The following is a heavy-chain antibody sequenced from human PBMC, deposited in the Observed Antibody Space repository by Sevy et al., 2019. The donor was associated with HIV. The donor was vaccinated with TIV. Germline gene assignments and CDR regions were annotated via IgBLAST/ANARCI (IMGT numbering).Heavy chain of an antibody. D-gene: IGHD2-2*01. CDR1: GYTFTGYY. J-gene: IGHJ6*02. V-gene: IGHV1-2*02. CDR3: ARGCSSTSCYAVGPTGMDV. Sequence: ASVKVSCKASGYTFTGYYMHWVRQAPGQGLEWMGWINPNSGGTNYAQKFQGRVTMTRDTSISTAYMEPSRLRSDDTAVYYCARGCSSTSCYAVGPTGMDVWGQGTTVTVSS. CDR2: INPNSGGT.